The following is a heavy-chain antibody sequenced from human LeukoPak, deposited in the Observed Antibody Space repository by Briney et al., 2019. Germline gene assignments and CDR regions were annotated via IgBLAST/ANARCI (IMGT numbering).Heavy chain of an antibody. CDR3: AKDLRSPGDYAFDY. J-gene: IGHJ4*02. CDR1: GFTFSSYG. CDR2: ISYDGSNK. Sequence: GGSLRLSCAASGFTFSSYGMHWVRQAPGKGLEWVAVISYDGSNKYYADSVKGRFTISRDNSKNTLYLQMNSLGAEDTAVYYCAKDLRSPGDYAFDYWGQGTLVTVSS. D-gene: IGHD4-17*01. V-gene: IGHV3-30*18.